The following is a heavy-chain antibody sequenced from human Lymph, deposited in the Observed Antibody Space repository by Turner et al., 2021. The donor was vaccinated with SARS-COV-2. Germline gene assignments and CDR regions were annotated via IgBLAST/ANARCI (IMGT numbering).Heavy chain of an antibody. J-gene: IGHJ6*02. D-gene: IGHD6-13*01. V-gene: IGHV3-53*02. CDR1: GIIVSRNY. CDR2: NYSGGTT. Sequence: EVQLVETGGGLIQPGGSLRLSCAASGIIVSRNYMNWVRQAPGKGLEWVSVNYSGGTTYYADSVKGRFTISRDKSKNTLYLQMNSLRVEDTAVYYCARDLGTYGMDVWGQGTTVTVSS. CDR3: ARDLGTYGMDV.